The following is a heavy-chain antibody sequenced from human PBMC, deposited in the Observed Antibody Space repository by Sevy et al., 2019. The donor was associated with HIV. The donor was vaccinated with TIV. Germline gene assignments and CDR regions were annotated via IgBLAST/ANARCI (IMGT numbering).Heavy chain of an antibody. Sequence: GGSLRLSCAASGFAFSTHAMHWVRQAPGKGLEWVAVISYEGTETFYAASMEGRFTISRDNSKNMLSLQINSLKPEDKAAYYCSRDGGYSIKWYPLYWGHGTLVTVSS. V-gene: IGHV3-30-3*01. J-gene: IGHJ4*01. D-gene: IGHD1-26*01. CDR3: SRDGGYSIKWYPLY. CDR2: ISYEGTET. CDR1: GFAFSTHA.